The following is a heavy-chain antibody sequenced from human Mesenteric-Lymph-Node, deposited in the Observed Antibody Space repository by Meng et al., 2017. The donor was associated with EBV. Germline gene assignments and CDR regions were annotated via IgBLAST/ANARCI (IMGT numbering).Heavy chain of an antibody. Sequence: VQFGSELKKPGASVKVSCKASGYTFTGYAMNWVRQAPGQGLEWMGWINTNTGNPTYAQGFTGRFVFSFDTSVSTAYLQISGLKAEDTAVYYCAKEGYRGSLPNWFDPWGQGTLVTVSS. V-gene: IGHV7-4-1*01. CDR1: GYTFTGYA. J-gene: IGHJ5*02. CDR2: INTNTGNP. CDR3: AKEGYRGSLPNWFDP. D-gene: IGHD1-26*01.